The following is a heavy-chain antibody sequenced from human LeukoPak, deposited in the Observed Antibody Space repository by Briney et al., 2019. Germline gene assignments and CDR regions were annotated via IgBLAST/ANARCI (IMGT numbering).Heavy chain of an antibody. CDR2: IIPIFGTA. V-gene: IGHV1-69*05. Sequence: SVKVPCKASGGTFSSYAISWVRQAPGQGLEWMGRIIPIFGTANYAQKFQGRVTITTDESTSTAYMELSSLRSEDTAVYYCARVKYSSSSPHNWFDPWGQGTLVTVSS. D-gene: IGHD6-6*01. CDR3: ARVKYSSSSPHNWFDP. CDR1: GGTFSSYA. J-gene: IGHJ5*02.